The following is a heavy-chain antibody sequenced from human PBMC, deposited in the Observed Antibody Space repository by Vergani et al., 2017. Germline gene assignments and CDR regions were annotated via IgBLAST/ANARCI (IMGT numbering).Heavy chain of an antibody. CDR3: ARHSGYYPYFDY. D-gene: IGHD3-22*01. CDR2: IHTSGST. V-gene: IGHV4-61*02. CDR1: GGSLSRGSYY. Sequence: QVQLQESGPGLVKPSQTLSLTCTVSGGSLSRGSYYWSWIRQPAGKGREWIGRIHTSGSTNYNPSLKSRVTISVDTSKNQFSLKLSSVTAADTAVYYCARHSGYYPYFDYWGQGTLVTVSS. J-gene: IGHJ4*02.